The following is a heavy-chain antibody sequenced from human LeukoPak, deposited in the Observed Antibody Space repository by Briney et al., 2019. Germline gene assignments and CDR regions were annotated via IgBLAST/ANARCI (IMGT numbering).Heavy chain of an antibody. CDR1: GFSFEAYG. Sequence: PGRSLRLSCAASGFSFEAYGTYWVQQAPGKGLEWVSGITWNSDDMAYADSVKGRFTISRDNAKNCLYLQMNSLTVEDTALYYCTRVTSWRTGFDYWGQGTLVTVSS. CDR3: TRVTSWRTGFDY. D-gene: IGHD1-1*01. CDR2: ITWNSDDM. J-gene: IGHJ4*02. V-gene: IGHV3-9*01.